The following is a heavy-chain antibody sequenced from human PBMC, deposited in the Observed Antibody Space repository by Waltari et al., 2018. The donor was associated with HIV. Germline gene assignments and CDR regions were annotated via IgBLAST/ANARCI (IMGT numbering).Heavy chain of an antibody. CDR2: IYSGGNT. V-gene: IGHV3-66*01. CDR1: GFTVSSNY. D-gene: IGHD3-22*01. Sequence: EVQLVESGGGLVQPGGSLRLSCAASGFTVSSNYMNWVRQAPGQGRDWVSVIYSGGNTYYADSVKGRFTISRDNSKNTLYLQMNSLRAEDTAVYYCARGISMIVVVNQNQWGAFDIWGQGTMVTVSS. J-gene: IGHJ3*02. CDR3: ARGISMIVVVNQNQWGAFDI.